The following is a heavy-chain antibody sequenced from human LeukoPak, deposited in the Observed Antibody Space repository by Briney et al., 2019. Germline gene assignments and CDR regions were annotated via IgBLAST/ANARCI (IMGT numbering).Heavy chain of an antibody. Sequence: GGSLRLSCAASGFTFSSYAMSWVRQAPGKGLEWVSAISGSGGSTYYADSVKGRFTISRDNSKNTLYLQMNSLRAEDTAVYYCASPQGYSSSWTSYWYFDLWGRGTLVTVSS. CDR1: GFTFSSYA. CDR2: ISGSGGST. D-gene: IGHD6-13*01. J-gene: IGHJ2*01. V-gene: IGHV3-23*01. CDR3: ASPQGYSSSWTSYWYFDL.